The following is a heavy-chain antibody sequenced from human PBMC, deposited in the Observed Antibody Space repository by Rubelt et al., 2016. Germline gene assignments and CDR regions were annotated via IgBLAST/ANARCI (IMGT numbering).Heavy chain of an antibody. CDR2: IFYSGST. V-gene: IGHV4-39*01. D-gene: IGHD6-13*01. Sequence: QLQLQESGTGLVKPSETLSLTCTVSVGSISSSRYYWGWIRQTRGKGLWWSGSIFYSGSTYYTPSLKSRLTISVDTSKNPLSLKLSAVTAADTAVYYCARFGSWTHIDYWGQGTLVTVSS. J-gene: IGHJ4*02. CDR3: ARFGSWTHIDY. CDR1: VGSISSSRYY.